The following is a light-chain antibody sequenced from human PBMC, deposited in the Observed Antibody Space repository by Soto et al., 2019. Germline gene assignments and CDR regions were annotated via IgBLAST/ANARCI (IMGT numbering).Light chain of an antibody. CDR3: QKYNSAPRT. V-gene: IGKV1-27*01. CDR1: QGISNY. CDR2: AAS. Sequence: DLQMTQSPSSLSASVGDRVTITCWASQGISNYLAWYQQKPGKVPKLLIYAASTLQSGVPSRFSGSGSGTDFTLTISSLQPEDVATYYCQKYNSAPRTFGQGTKVEIK. J-gene: IGKJ1*01.